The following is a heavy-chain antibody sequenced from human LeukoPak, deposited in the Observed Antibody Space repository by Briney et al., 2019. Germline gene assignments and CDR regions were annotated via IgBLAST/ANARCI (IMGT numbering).Heavy chain of an antibody. Sequence: SSETLSLTCAVYGGSFSGYYWSWIRQPPGKGLEWIGDINHSGSTNYNPSLKSRVTISVDTSKNQFSLKLSSVTAADTAVYYCARGPFYYESHAFDIWGQGTMVTVSS. V-gene: IGHV4-34*01. CDR2: INHSGST. J-gene: IGHJ3*02. CDR1: GGSFSGYY. D-gene: IGHD3-22*01. CDR3: ARGPFYYESHAFDI.